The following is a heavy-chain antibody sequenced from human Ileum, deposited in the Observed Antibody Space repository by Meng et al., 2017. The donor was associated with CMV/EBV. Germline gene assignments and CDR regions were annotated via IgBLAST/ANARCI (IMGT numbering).Heavy chain of an antibody. CDR3: ARGASDLDY. Sequence: GGSLRLSCAASGFSFSPYIMNWVRQAPGKGLEWVSSISYTSNYKYYADSVKGRFTISRDNAENSLYLQMNSLRAEDTAVYYCARGASDLDYWGQGTLVTVSS. J-gene: IGHJ4*02. CDR1: GFSFSPYI. D-gene: IGHD4/OR15-4a*01. CDR2: ISYTSNYK. V-gene: IGHV3-21*01.